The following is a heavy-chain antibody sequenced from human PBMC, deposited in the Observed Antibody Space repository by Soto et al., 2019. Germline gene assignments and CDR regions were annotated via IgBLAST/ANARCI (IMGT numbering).Heavy chain of an antibody. CDR3: ARERDFWSGYKAFDY. CDR1: GGTFSSYA. D-gene: IGHD3-3*01. J-gene: IGHJ4*02. Sequence: ASVKVSCKASGGTFSSYAISWVRQAPGQGLEWMGGIIPIFGTANYAQKFKGRVTITADESTSTAYMELSSLRSEDTALYYCARERDFWSGYKAFDYWGQGTLVTVSS. V-gene: IGHV1-69*13. CDR2: IIPIFGTA.